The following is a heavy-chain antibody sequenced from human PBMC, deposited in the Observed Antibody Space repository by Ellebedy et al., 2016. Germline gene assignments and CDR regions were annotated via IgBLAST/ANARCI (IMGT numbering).Heavy chain of an antibody. J-gene: IGHJ3*02. CDR2: INHSGST. V-gene: IGHV4-34*01. D-gene: IGHD2-15*01. CDR1: GGSFSGYY. CDR3: ARDGPIYCSGGSCYHHPGAFDI. Sequence: SETLSLTCAVYGGSFSGYYWSWIRQPPGKGLEWIGEINHSGSTNYNPSLKSRVTISVDTSKNQFSLKLSSVTAADTAVYYCARDGPIYCSGGSCYHHPGAFDIWGQGTMVTVSS.